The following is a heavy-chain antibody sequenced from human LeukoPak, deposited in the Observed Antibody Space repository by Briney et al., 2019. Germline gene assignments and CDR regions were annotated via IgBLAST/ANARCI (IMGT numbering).Heavy chain of an antibody. CDR2: INPSGGST. CDR3: ARVSPEWETLDY. Sequence: ASVKVSCKASGYTFNSYYMHWVRPAPGQGLEWMGIINPSGGSTSYAQKFQGRVTMTRDTSTSTVYMELSSLRSEDTAVYYCARVSPEWETLDYWGPGTLVTVSS. J-gene: IGHJ4*02. V-gene: IGHV1-46*02. D-gene: IGHD1-26*01. CDR1: GYTFNSYY.